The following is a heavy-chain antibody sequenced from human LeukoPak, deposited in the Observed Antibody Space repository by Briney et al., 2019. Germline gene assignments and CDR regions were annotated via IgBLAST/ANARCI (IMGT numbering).Heavy chain of an antibody. CDR3: ARELSLLVSGSYYYYYYMDV. CDR2: INHSGST. V-gene: IGHV4-38-2*02. CDR1: GYSISSGYY. D-gene: IGHD1-26*01. J-gene: IGHJ6*03. Sequence: SETLSLTCTVSGYSISSGYYWGWIRQPPGKGLEWIGEINHSGSTNYNPSLKSRVSISVDTSKNQFSLKLSSVTAADTAVYYCARELSLLVSGSYYYYYYMDVWGKGTTVTVSS.